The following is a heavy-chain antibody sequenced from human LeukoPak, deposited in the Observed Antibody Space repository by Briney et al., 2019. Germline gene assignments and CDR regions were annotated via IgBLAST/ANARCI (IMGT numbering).Heavy chain of an antibody. CDR1: GFTFSRNA. J-gene: IGHJ4*02. CDR2: VSYDGNTK. D-gene: IGHD2-8*02. Sequence: PGGSLRLSCAASGFTFSRNAMHWVRQTPGKGPEWVAVVSYDGNTKYYADSVKGRFTISRDNSENTIYLQVSSLRADDTALYYCARDFLPGAPDFFDYWGQGTLVTVSS. CDR3: ARDFLPGAPDFFDY. V-gene: IGHV3-30-3*01.